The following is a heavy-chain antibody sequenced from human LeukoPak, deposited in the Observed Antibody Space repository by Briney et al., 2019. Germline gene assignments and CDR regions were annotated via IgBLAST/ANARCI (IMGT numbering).Heavy chain of an antibody. V-gene: IGHV1-2*02. CDR1: GYTFTVNY. CDR3: TRGAGTSWFHY. D-gene: IGHD2-2*01. Sequence: ASVKVSCKPSGYTFTVNYLHWVRQAPGQGLEWVGWMNPNSGVTVYAQNFQGRVTMTRDTSISTAYMELSSLTSDDTAVYYCTRGAGTSWFHYWGQGSLVTVSS. CDR2: MNPNSGVT. J-gene: IGHJ4*02.